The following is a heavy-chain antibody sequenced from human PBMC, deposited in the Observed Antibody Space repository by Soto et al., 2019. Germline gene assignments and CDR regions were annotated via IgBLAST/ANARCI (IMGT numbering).Heavy chain of an antibody. D-gene: IGHD1-1*01. V-gene: IGHV4-39*01. J-gene: IGHJ4*02. CDR2: IYDSGST. CDR3: ARLPGITTSRRDY. CDR1: GGSISSPTYY. Sequence: SETLSLTCAVSGGSISSPTYYWGRMRQPPGKGLEWIGSIYDSGSTYYSPALKRRVTISVDTSKNQFSLKVSSVTAADTAVYYCARLPGITTSRRDYWGQGTLVTVSS.